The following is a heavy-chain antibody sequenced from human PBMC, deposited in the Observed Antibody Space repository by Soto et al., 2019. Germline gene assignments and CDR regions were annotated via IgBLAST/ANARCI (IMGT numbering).Heavy chain of an antibody. CDR3: AQDAAYCSSTSCYGIDC. CDR2: ISGSGGST. Sequence: EVQLLESGGGLVQPGGSLRLSCAASGFTFSSYAMSWVRQAPGKGLEWVSAISGSGGSTYYADSVKGRFTISRDNSKNTLYLQMNSLRAEDTAVYYCAQDAAYCSSTSCYGIDCWGQGTLVTVSS. J-gene: IGHJ4*02. CDR1: GFTFSSYA. V-gene: IGHV3-23*01. D-gene: IGHD2-2*01.